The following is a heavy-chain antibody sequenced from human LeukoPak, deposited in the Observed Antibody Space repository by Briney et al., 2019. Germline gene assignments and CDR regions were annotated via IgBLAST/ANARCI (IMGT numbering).Heavy chain of an antibody. CDR1: GYTFTSYY. CDR2: INPSGGST. CDR3: ARGPPPYGSGTYYLDY. V-gene: IGHV1-46*01. J-gene: IGHJ4*02. Sequence: ASVKVSCKASGYTFTSYYMHWMRQAPGQGLEWMGIINPSGGSTSYAQKFQARVTMTRDTSTTTVYMELSSLRSEDTAVYYCARGPPPYGSGTYYLDYWGQGTLVTVSS. D-gene: IGHD3-10*01.